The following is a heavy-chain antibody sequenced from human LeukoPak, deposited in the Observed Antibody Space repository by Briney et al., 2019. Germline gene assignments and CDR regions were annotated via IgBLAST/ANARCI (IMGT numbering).Heavy chain of an antibody. CDR2: MNPNSTNS. V-gene: IGHV1-8*01. J-gene: IGHJ1*01. CDR1: GYTFSNYD. Sequence: ASVKVSCKASGYTFSNYDINWVRQATGQGLEWMGWMNPNSTNSGYAQKFQGRVTMTRNTSISTAYMELSSLRSEDTAVYYCARGRTLSGGRGALPYWGQGTLVTVSS. CDR3: ARGRTLSGGRGALPY. D-gene: IGHD3-10*01.